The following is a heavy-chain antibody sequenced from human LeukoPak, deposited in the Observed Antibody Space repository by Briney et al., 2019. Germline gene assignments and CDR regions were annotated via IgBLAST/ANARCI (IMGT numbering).Heavy chain of an antibody. CDR3: ARQDTYYYDSSDYYLFDY. V-gene: IGHV4-39*01. Sequence: SETLSLTCTVSGGSISSSSYYWGWIRQPPGKGLEWIGSIYYSGSTYYNPSLKSRVTISVDTSKNQFSLKLTSVTAADTAVYYCARQDTYYYDSSDYYLFDYWGQGTLVTVSS. CDR1: GGSISSSSYY. D-gene: IGHD3-22*01. J-gene: IGHJ4*02. CDR2: IYYSGST.